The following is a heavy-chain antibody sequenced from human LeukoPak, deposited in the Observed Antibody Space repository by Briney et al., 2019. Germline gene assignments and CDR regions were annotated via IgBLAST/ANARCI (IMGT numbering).Heavy chain of an antibody. J-gene: IGHJ4*02. Sequence: GGSLRLSCAGSGFSFSDYYMNWIRQATGKGLEWVLSISSSGNNILYADSVKGRFTISRDNANNSMHLQMNSLRAEDTAVYYCASRPGYSYAFDQWGQGTVVTVSS. CDR2: ISSSGNNI. CDR1: GFSFSDYY. V-gene: IGHV3-11*01. D-gene: IGHD5-18*01. CDR3: ASRPGYSYAFDQ.